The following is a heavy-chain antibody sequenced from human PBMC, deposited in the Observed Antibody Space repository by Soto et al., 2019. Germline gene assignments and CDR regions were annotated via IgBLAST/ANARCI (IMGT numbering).Heavy chain of an antibody. CDR3: AKVSNKWAVAQRGYFDY. D-gene: IGHD6-19*01. J-gene: IGHJ4*02. CDR1: GFTLSNYA. CDR2: ISATGST. V-gene: IGHV3-23*01. Sequence: EVQVLDSGGGLVQPGGSQRLSCEASGFTLSNYAMSWVRQAPGKGLEWVSTISATGSTLYADSVKGRFTISRDNSKNTVYLQMNFLRAEDTAVYYCAKVSNKWAVAQRGYFDYWGQGTLVTVSS.